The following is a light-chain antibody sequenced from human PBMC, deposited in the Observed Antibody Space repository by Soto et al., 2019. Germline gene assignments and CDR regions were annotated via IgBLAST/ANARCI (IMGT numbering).Light chain of an antibody. CDR3: GSWDSSLSAYV. V-gene: IGLV1-51*01. CDR2: DDN. J-gene: IGLJ1*01. Sequence: QSVLTQPPSVSAAPGQKVTISCSGSSSNIGGNSVSWYQQLPGTAPKLLIYDDNKRPSGIPGRFSGSESGTSATLGITGFQTGDEADYYCGSWDSSLSAYVFGTRTKVTVL. CDR1: SSNIGGNS.